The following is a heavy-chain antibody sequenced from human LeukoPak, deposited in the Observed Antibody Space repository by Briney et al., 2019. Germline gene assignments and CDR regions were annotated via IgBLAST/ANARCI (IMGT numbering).Heavy chain of an antibody. CDR1: GGSISSGSYY. V-gene: IGHV4-61*02. CDR2: LYTTGRT. Sequence: PSETLSVTCTVSGGSISSGSYYWSWIRQPAGKGLEWIGRLYTTGRTNYNPSLKSRVTISVDTSKNQFSLKLSSVTAADTAVYYCASGSWFGEYPFDYWGQGTLVTVSS. D-gene: IGHD3-10*01. J-gene: IGHJ4*02. CDR3: ASGSWFGEYPFDY.